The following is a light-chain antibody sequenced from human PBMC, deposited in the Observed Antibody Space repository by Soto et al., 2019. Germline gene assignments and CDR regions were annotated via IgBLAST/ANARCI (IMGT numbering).Light chain of an antibody. CDR2: GAS. V-gene: IGKV3-20*01. Sequence: EIVMTQSPATLSVSAGERATLSCRTSQSVSSNYLAWYQQKPGQAPRLLIYGASTRASGIPDRFSGSGSGTDFTLTISRLEPEDSAVYYCQQYGSSPTWTFGQGTKVDIK. CDR3: QQYGSSPTWT. J-gene: IGKJ1*01. CDR1: QSVSSNY.